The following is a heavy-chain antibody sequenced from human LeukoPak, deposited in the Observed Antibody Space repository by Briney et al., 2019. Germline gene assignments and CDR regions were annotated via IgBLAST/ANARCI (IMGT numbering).Heavy chain of an antibody. CDR3: ANLPLVRGVILAVVY. V-gene: IGHV3-30*02. D-gene: IGHD3-10*01. CDR2: IRYDGSDK. J-gene: IGHJ4*02. Sequence: GGSLRLSCAASGFTFSSYEMNWVRQAPGKGLEWVAFIRYDGSDKYYADSVKGRFTISRDNSKNTLYLQMNGLRAEDTAVYYCANLPLVRGVILAVVYWGQGTLVTVSS. CDR1: GFTFSSYE.